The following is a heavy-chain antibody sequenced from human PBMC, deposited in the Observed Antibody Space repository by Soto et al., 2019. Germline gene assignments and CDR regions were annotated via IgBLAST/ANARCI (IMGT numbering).Heavy chain of an antibody. J-gene: IGHJ2*01. V-gene: IGHV3-23*01. D-gene: IGHD3-16*01. Sequence: GGSLRLSCVASGFIFSDYAMTWVRQAPGKGLEWVATISASGGNIEYTDSLKGRFTISRDNSKNTLYLQLNGLTADDTAVHYCAKVAGGLGYFDLWGRGTLVTVSS. CDR1: GFIFSDYA. CDR2: ISASGGNI. CDR3: AKVAGGLGYFDL.